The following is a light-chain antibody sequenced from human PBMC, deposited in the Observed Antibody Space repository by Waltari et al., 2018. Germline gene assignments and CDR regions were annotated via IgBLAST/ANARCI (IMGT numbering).Light chain of an antibody. J-gene: IGLJ2*01. CDR3: QAWDTRTAV. CDR2: QDT. CDR1: KLGDTY. V-gene: IGLV3-1*01. Sequence: SFDLTQPPSVSVSPGQTASITCPGDKLGDTYASWYQQRPGQAPVLVIYQDTKRPSGIPERFSGSNSGNTATLTISGTQAMDEADYYCQAWDTRTAVFGGGTKLTVL.